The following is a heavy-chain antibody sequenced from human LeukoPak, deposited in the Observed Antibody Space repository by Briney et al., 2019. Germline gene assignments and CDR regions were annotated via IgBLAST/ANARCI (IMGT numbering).Heavy chain of an antibody. CDR1: AGSISRYK. V-gene: IGHV4-59*01. J-gene: IGHJ4*02. Sequence: PSETLSLTCTFSAGSISRYKWSWIRQPPGKGLEWIGCIENSGSTNYNPSLKSRVTVSIDTSKNQFSLQLISVTAADTAVYYCAGGSGWLLDSWGQGTLVTVSS. D-gene: IGHD6-25*01. CDR3: AGGSGWLLDS. CDR2: IENSGST.